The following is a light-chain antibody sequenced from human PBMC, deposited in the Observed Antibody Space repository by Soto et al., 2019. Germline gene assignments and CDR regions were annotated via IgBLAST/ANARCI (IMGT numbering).Light chain of an antibody. Sequence: QSVLTQPPSASGTPGQRVTISCSGSSSNIGTSYVYWYQQLPGTAPKLLIYRDNQRPSGVPDRFSGSKSGTSASLAISGLRSEDEAHYYCAAWDDSLSGVFGGGTKLTVL. J-gene: IGLJ3*02. V-gene: IGLV1-47*01. CDR2: RDN. CDR1: SSNIGTSY. CDR3: AAWDDSLSGV.